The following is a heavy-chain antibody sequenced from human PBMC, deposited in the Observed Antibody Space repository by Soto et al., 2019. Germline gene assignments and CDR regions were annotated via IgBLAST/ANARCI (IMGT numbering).Heavy chain of an antibody. V-gene: IGHV1-18*01. D-gene: IGHD2-15*01. Sequence: ASVKVSCKASGYTFTSYGISWVRQAPGQGLEWMGWISAYNGNTNYAQKLQGRVTMTTDTSTSTAYMELRRLRSEDTAVYYCARAVVTPPRNYYYSYYGMDVWGQGTTVTVSS. J-gene: IGHJ6*02. CDR1: GYTFTSYG. CDR3: ARAVVTPPRNYYYSYYGMDV. CDR2: ISAYNGNT.